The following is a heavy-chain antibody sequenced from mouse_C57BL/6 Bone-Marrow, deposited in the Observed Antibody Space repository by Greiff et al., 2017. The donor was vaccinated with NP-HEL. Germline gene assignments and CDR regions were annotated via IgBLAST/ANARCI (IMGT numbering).Heavy chain of an antibody. CDR3: AREGYSNYVAY. D-gene: IGHD2-5*01. CDR2: IDPSDSYT. CDR1: GYTFTSYW. J-gene: IGHJ3*01. V-gene: IGHV1-50*01. Sequence: QVQLKQPGAELVKPGASVKLSCKASGYTFTSYWMQWVKQRPGQGLEWIGEIDPSDSYTNYNQKFKGKATLTVDTSSSTAYMQLSSLTSEDSAVYYCAREGYSNYVAYWGQGTLVTVSA.